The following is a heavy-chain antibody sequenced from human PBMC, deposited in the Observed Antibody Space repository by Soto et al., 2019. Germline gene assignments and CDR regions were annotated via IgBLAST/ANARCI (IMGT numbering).Heavy chain of an antibody. CDR2: IFYNGFT. J-gene: IGHJ4*02. CDR3: ASEGYSSSSFDH. V-gene: IGHV4-59*11. CDR1: GGSINNHY. Sequence: SETLSLTCAVSGGSINNHYWSWIRQPPGKGLEWIGYIFYNGFTNYNPSLKSRVTMSVDTSKNQFSLKLNSTTAADTAVYYCASEGYSSSSFDHWGQGTLVTVSS. D-gene: IGHD6-6*01.